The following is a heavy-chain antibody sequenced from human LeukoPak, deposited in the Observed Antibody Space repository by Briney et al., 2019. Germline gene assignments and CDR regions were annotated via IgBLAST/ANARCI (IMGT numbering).Heavy chain of an antibody. CDR1: GGSISSSSYY. CDR2: IYYSGST. D-gene: IGHD4-17*01. CDR3: ARQTSVTYANWFDP. J-gene: IGHJ5*02. Sequence: SETLSLTCTVSGGSISSSSYYWGWIRQPPGKGVEWIGSIYYSGSTYYNPSLKSRVTISVDTSKNQFSLKLSSVTAADTAVYYCARQTSVTYANWFDPWGQGTLVTVSS. V-gene: IGHV4-39*01.